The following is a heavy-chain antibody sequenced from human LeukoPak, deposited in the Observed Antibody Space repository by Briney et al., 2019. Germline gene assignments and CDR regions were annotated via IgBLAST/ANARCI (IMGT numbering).Heavy chain of an antibody. V-gene: IGHV4-34*01. D-gene: IGHD6-13*01. J-gene: IGHJ1*01. Sequence: SETLSLTCAVYGGSFSGYYRSWIRQPPGKGLEWIGEINHSGSTSYNPSLKSRVTISVDMSKNQFSLKLSSVTAADTAVYYCARGSGIAPSGRWIQHWGQGTLVTVSS. CDR2: INHSGST. CDR1: GGSFSGYY. CDR3: ARGSGIAPSGRWIQH.